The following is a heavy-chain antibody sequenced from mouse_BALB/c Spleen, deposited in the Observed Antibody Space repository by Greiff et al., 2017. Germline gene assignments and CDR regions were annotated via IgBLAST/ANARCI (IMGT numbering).Heavy chain of an antibody. CDR2: ISNGGGST. D-gene: IGHD1-1*01. CDR3: ARRGKEAMDY. V-gene: IGHV5-12-2*01. J-gene: IGHJ4*01. Sequence: EVKVVESGGGLVQPGGSLKLSCAASGFTFSSYTMSWVRQTPEKRLEWVAYISNGGGSTYYPDTVKGRFIISRDNAKNTLYLQMSRLKSEDTAMYYCARRGKEAMDYWEQGTTDAVSS. CDR1: GFTFSSYT.